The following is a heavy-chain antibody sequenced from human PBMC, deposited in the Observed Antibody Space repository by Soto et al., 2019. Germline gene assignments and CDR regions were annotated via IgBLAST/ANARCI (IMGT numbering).Heavy chain of an antibody. CDR2: IIPIFGTA. CDR3: TRGSSPQGGMNV. V-gene: IGHV1-69*01. Sequence: VKMACKAPGGTFSSYAISWVRQSPGQGLEWMGGIIPIFGTANYAQKFQGGVTITADEPTSTAYMELSRLRSEDTAVYYCTRGSSPQGGMNVWGQGTKGTVS. D-gene: IGHD1-26*01. CDR1: GGTFSSYA. J-gene: IGHJ6*02.